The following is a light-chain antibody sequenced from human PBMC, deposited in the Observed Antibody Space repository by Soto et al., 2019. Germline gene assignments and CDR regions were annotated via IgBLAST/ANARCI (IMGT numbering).Light chain of an antibody. Sequence: QAVVTQPPSVSGAPGQRVTISCTGSSSNIGAGYDLHWYQHLPGTAPKLLIYDDSNRPSGVPDRFSGSRSGTSASLAITGLQAEDEADYYCQSFDSSLSAYVFGTGTKVTVL. CDR3: QSFDSSLSAYV. J-gene: IGLJ1*01. CDR1: SSNIGAGYD. CDR2: DDS. V-gene: IGLV1-40*01.